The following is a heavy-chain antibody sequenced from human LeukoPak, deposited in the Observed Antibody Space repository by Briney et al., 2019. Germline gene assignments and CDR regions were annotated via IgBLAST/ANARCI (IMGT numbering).Heavy chain of an antibody. CDR3: ARPSSGYFHE. J-gene: IGHJ4*02. V-gene: IGHV4-59*13. CDR1: GGSISGYY. Sequence: PSETPSLTCTVSGGSISGYYWSWIRHPPGKGLEWIGYVYYTGTTNYNPSLNSRVTISVDTSKNQFSLKLSSVTAADTAVYYCARPSSGYFHEWGQGTLVTVSS. D-gene: IGHD3-22*01. CDR2: VYYTGTT.